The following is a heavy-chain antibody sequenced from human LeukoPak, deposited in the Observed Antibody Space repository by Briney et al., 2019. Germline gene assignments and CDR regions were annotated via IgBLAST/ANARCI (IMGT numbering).Heavy chain of an antibody. CDR2: IYCDDHK. J-gene: IGHJ4*02. D-gene: IGHD6-13*01. V-gene: IGHV2-5*02. CDR1: GFSLSTSGVG. CDR3: AHIPDSSSVYFDY. Sequence: SGPTLVNPTQTLTLTCTFSGFSLSTSGVGVGWIRQPPGKALEGRALIYCDDHKRYTQSLKRRVTINKDTSKNQVVLKMTNMDPVDTATYFCAHIPDSSSVYFDYWGQGTLVTVSS.